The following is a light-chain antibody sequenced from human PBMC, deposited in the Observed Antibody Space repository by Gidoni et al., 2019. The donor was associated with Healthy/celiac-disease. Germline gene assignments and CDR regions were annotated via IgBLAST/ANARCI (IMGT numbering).Light chain of an antibody. J-gene: IGKJ2*04. CDR1: QSVLYSSNNKNY. Sequence: DIVMTQSPDSLAVSLGERATINCKSSQSVLYSSNNKNYLAWYQQKPGQPPKLLISWASTRESGVPDRFSGSGSGTDFTLTISSLQAEDVAVYYCQQYYRTPCSFGQGTKLEIK. V-gene: IGKV4-1*01. CDR2: WAS. CDR3: QQYYRTPCS.